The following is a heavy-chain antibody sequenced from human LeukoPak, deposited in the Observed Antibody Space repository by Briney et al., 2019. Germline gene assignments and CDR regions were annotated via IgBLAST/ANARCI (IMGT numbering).Heavy chain of an antibody. V-gene: IGHV3-48*03. CDR3: ASTEGSYDILTGYYHNDY. Sequence: GGSLRLSCAASGFTFSSYEMNWVRQAPGKGLEWVSYISSSGSTIYYADSVKGRFTISRDNAKNPLYLQMNSLRAEDTAVYYCASTEGSYDILTGYYHNDYWGQGTLVTVSP. CDR2: ISSSGSTI. D-gene: IGHD3-9*01. CDR1: GFTFSSYE. J-gene: IGHJ4*02.